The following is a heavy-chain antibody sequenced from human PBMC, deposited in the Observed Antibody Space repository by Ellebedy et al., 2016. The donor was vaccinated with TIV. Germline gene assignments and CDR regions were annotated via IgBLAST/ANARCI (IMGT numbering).Heavy chain of an antibody. J-gene: IGHJ4*02. D-gene: IGHD6-19*01. Sequence: GESLKISCAASGFIFNSHGMHWVRQAPGKGLEWVAVISSHGMTTYYADSVKGRFTISTDNSNNSLYLQMNSLRAEDTAVYFCTKEGAVAGAPAYWAYDYWGQGTLVTVSS. V-gene: IGHV3-30*13. CDR3: TKEGAVAGAPAYWAYDY. CDR1: GFIFNSHG. CDR2: ISSHGMTT.